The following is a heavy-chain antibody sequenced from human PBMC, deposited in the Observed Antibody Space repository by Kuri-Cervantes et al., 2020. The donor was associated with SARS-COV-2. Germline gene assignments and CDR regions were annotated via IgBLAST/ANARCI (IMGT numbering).Heavy chain of an antibody. D-gene: IGHD6-6*01. Sequence: GSLRLSCAVYGGSFSGYYWSWIRQPPGKGLEWIGEINHSGSTNYNPSLKSRVTISVDTSKNQFSLKLSSVTAADTAVYYCARSFVTGRGSSFGYWGPGTLATFPS. J-gene: IGHJ4*02. CDR1: GGSFSGYY. V-gene: IGHV4-34*01. CDR2: INHSGST. CDR3: ARSFVTGRGSSFGY.